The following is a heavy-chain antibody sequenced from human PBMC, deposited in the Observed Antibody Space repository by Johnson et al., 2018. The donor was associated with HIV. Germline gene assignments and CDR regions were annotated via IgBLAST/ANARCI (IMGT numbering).Heavy chain of an antibody. D-gene: IGHD2-15*01. CDR2: ISNSASSI. CDR3: AKIMSKWSVDDDAFDV. V-gene: IGHV3-11*04. Sequence: QVQLVEYGGGLVQPGGSLRLSCAASGFIFSDYYLTWIRQAPGKGLEWISYISNSASSIYYADSVKGRFTISRDNAKTSLYLQMNSLRAEDTAVYYCAKIMSKWSVDDDAFDVWGQGTMVTVSS. CDR1: GFIFSDYY. J-gene: IGHJ3*01.